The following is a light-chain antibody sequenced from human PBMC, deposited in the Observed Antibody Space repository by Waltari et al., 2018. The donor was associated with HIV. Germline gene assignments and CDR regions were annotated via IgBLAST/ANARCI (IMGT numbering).Light chain of an antibody. V-gene: IGKV3-15*01. J-gene: IGKJ2*01. CDR3: QQYNDWPRT. CDR1: QSVSSN. Sequence: EIVMTQSPATLSASQGERATLSCRASQSVSSNLAWYQHKPGQAPRLLIYGASTRATGIPARFSGSGSGTEFTLTISSLQSEDFAVYYCQQYNDWPRTFGQGTKLEIK. CDR2: GAS.